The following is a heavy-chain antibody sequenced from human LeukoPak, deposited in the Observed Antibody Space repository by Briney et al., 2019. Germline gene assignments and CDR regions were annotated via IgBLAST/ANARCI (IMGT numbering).Heavy chain of an antibody. CDR2: ISSNGGST. CDR3: AGNSSSSPFDY. CDR1: GFTFSSYA. V-gene: IGHV3-64*01. Sequence: GGSLRLSCVASGFTFSSYAMHWVRQAPGKGLEYVSAISSNGGSTYYANSVKGRFTISRDNSKNTLYLQMGSLRAEDMAVYYCAGNSSSSPFDYWGQGTRVTVSS. J-gene: IGHJ4*02. D-gene: IGHD6-6*01.